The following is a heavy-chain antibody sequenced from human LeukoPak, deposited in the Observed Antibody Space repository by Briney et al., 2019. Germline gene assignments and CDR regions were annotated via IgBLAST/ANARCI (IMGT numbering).Heavy chain of an antibody. CDR1: GFTFSQYC. D-gene: IGHD3-10*01. J-gene: IGHJ4*02. CDR2: IIQDGSGK. CDR3: ATSDYYDSGRGGVSPSDH. Sequence: PGGSLRLSCAASGFTFSQYCMTWVRQAPGKGLEWVAEIIQDGSGKYCGDSVKGQFTISRDNAKNSVYLQMNSLRAEDTAVYYCATSDYYDSGRGGVSPSDHWGQGTLVTVSS. V-gene: IGHV3-7*01.